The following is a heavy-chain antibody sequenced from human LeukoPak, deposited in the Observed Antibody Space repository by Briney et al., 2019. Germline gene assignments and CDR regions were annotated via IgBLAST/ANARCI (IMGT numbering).Heavy chain of an antibody. CDR1: GYSFTSYW. J-gene: IGHJ3*02. Sequence: GESLKISCKGSGYSFTSYWIGWVRQMPGKGLQWMGIIYPGDSDTRYSPSFQGQVTISVDKSISTAYLQWSSLKASDTAMYYCASYSGNSNDAFGIWGQGTMITVSS. CDR2: IYPGDSDT. CDR3: ASYSGNSNDAFGI. V-gene: IGHV5-51*01. D-gene: IGHD4-23*01.